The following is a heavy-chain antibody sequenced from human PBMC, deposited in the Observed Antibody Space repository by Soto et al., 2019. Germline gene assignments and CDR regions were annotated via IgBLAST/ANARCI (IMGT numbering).Heavy chain of an antibody. J-gene: IGHJ6*02. CDR3: ARETSYYGMDV. CDR1: GYTFTSYA. V-gene: IGHV1-3*05. CDR2: INAGNGNT. Sequence: QVQLVQSGAEEKKPGASVKVSCKASGYTFTSYAMHWVRQAPGQRLEWMGWINAGNGNTKYSQKFQGRVTITRDTSGSTAYMELSSLRSEDTAVEYCARETSYYGMDVWGQGTTVTVSS.